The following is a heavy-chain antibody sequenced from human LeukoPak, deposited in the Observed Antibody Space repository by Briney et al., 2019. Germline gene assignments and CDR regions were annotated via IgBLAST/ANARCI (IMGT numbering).Heavy chain of an antibody. V-gene: IGHV1-18*01. D-gene: IGHD6-13*01. CDR3: AREEGAPIAAANV. Sequence: ASVKVSFKASGYTFTTYYISWVRQAPGQGLEWMGWISAYNGNTNYAQKFQGRVTMTTDTSTSTAYVELRSLRSDDTAVYYCAREEGAPIAAANVWGLGTVVTVSS. CDR1: GYTFTTYY. CDR2: ISAYNGNT. J-gene: IGHJ3*01.